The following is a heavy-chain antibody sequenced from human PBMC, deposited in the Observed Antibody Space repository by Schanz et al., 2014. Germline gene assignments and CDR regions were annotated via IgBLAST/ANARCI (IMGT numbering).Heavy chain of an antibody. CDR2: TSNDGSFT. CDR1: GFTFSDSW. J-gene: IGHJ4*02. V-gene: IGHV3-74*02. D-gene: IGHD2-15*01. Sequence: VQLVESGGGVVQPGGSLRLSCAASGFTFSDSWMHWVRQAPGKGLVWVSRTSNDGSFTTFADSVKGRFTISRDNAKNTLYLQMNSLRVEDTAVYYCARFVLAASRSWVDHWGQGTLVTVSS. CDR3: ARFVLAASRSWVDH.